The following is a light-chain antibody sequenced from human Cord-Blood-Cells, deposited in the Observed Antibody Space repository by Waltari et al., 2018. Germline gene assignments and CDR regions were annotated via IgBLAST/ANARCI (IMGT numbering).Light chain of an antibody. V-gene: IGKV1-6*01. Sequence: AIQMTQSPSSMSASVGDRVTITCRASQGIRNDLGWYQQKPGKDPKLLIYAASSLQSGVPSRFSGSGSGTDFTLTISSLQPEDFATYNCLQDYNYPLTFGGGTKVEIK. CDR1: QGIRND. CDR3: LQDYNYPLT. J-gene: IGKJ4*01. CDR2: AAS.